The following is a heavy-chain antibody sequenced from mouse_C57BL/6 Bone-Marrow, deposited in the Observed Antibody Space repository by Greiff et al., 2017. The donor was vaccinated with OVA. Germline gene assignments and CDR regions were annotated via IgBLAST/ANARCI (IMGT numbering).Heavy chain of an antibody. CDR1: GFSLTSYG. CDR3: ARGDWYFDV. J-gene: IGHJ1*03. CDR2: IWSGGST. V-gene: IGHV2-2*01. Sequence: QVQLQQSGPGLVQPSQSLSITCTVSGFSLTSYGVHWVRQSPGKGLDWLGVIWSGGSTDYNAAFISRLSISKDNSKSQVFFKMNSLQADDTAIYYCARGDWYFDVWGTGTTVTVSS.